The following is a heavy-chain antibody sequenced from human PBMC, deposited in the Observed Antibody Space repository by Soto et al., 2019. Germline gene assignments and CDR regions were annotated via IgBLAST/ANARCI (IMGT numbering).Heavy chain of an antibody. V-gene: IGHV3-49*04. CDR1: GFNFANYA. Sequence: GGSLRLSCTGSGFNFANYALTWVRQAPGKGLEWVGFIRGETNGGTADYAASLKGRITISRDDSKSIAYLEINSLQTEDTAVYYCTRYYYESSGYYDYWGQG. CDR3: TRYYYESSGYYDY. J-gene: IGHJ4*02. CDR2: IRGETNGGTA. D-gene: IGHD3-22*01.